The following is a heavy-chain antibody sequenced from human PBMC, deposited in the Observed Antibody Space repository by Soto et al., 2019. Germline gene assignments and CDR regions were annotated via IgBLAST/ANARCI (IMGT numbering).Heavy chain of an antibody. V-gene: IGHV3-23*01. D-gene: IGHD3-22*01. CDR1: GFTFSIYA. J-gene: IGHJ4*02. Sequence: PGGSLRLSCASCGFTFSIYAMVWFRHAPGKGLDLVSTIGGGGGGTSYADFVRGRFTISRDNSKNTLYLQMNSLRAEDTAVYYCAKDAPGSGWLSDYWGLGTLVTVSS. CDR2: IGGGGGGT. CDR3: AKDAPGSGWLSDY.